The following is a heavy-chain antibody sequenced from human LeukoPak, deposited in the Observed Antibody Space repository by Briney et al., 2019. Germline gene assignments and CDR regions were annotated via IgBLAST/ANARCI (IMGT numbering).Heavy chain of an antibody. CDR2: INHSGST. V-gene: IGHV4-34*01. CDR3: ARQKILDDNYDSSGYYVDQ. J-gene: IGHJ4*02. Sequence: SETLSLTCAVYGGSFSGYYWSWIRQPPGKGLEWIGEINHSGSTNYNPSLKSRVTISVDTSKNQFSLKLSSVTASDTAVYYCARQKILDDNYDSSGYYVDQWGQGSLVTVSS. D-gene: IGHD3-22*01. CDR1: GGSFSGYY.